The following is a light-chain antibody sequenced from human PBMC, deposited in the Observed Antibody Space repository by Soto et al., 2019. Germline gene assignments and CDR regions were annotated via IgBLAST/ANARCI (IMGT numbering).Light chain of an antibody. V-gene: IGKV1-39*01. J-gene: IGKJ1*01. CDR2: AAS. Sequence: EIQMTQTPSSLSASVGDRVTITCGASQSISSYLNWYQQKPGKAPKLLIYAASSLQSGVPSRFSGSGSGTEFTLTISSLQPEDFATYYCQQSYSTPRWTFGQGTKVDIK. CDR3: QQSYSTPRWT. CDR1: QSISSY.